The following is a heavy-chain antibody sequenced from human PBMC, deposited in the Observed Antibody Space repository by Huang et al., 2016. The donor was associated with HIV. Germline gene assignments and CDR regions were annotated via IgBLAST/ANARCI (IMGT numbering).Heavy chain of an antibody. CDR1: GYTFTSYG. CDR2: ITAYNGDT. V-gene: IGHV1-18*01. Sequence: QVQLLQSGAEVNKPGASVKVSCKASGYTFTSYGISWVRQAPGQGLEWRGWITAYNGDTNYAQQFQGRLTMTTDTSTSTAYMELRSLRSDDTAMYYCAREGIAGDSDWGQGTLVTVSS. D-gene: IGHD6-13*01. J-gene: IGHJ4*02. CDR3: AREGIAGDSD.